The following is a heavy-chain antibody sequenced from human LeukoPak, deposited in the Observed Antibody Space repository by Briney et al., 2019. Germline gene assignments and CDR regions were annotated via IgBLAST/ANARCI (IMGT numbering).Heavy chain of an antibody. CDR3: ARDKGTAATYYYYYMDV. J-gene: IGHJ6*03. Sequence: ASVKVSCKASGYTFTSYGISWVRQAPGQGLEWMGWISAHNGNTNYEEKVQGRVTMTTDTSTSTAYMELRSLRSDDTAVYYCARDKGTAATYYYYYMDVWGKGTTVTVSS. D-gene: IGHD6-25*01. V-gene: IGHV1-18*01. CDR1: GYTFTSYG. CDR2: ISAHNGNT.